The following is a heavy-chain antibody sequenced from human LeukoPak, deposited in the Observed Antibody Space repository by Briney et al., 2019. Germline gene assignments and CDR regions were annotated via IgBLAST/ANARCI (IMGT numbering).Heavy chain of an antibody. CDR3: AKSMGFGEFDVYFDY. CDR1: GFTFSSYG. D-gene: IGHD3-10*01. V-gene: IGHV3-33*05. Sequence: GRSLRLSCAASGFTFSSYGMHWVRQAPGKGLEWVAVISYDGSNKYYADSVKGRFTISRDNSKNTLYLQMNSLRAEDTAVYYCAKSMGFGEFDVYFDYWGQGTLVTVSS. J-gene: IGHJ4*02. CDR2: ISYDGSNK.